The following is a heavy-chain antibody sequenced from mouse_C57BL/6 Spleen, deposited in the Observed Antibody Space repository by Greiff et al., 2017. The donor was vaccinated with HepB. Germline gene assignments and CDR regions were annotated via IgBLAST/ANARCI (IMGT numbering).Heavy chain of an antibody. J-gene: IGHJ2*01. CDR3: ARDRLDDYVLDY. Sequence: EVQLQQSGPELVKPGASVKISCKASGYTFTDYYMNWVKQSHGKSLEWIGDINPNNGGTSYNQKFKGKATLTVDKSSSTAYMELRSLTSEDSAVYYCARDRLDDYVLDYWGQGTTLTVSS. D-gene: IGHD2-4*01. V-gene: IGHV1-26*01. CDR2: INPNNGGT. CDR1: GYTFTDYY.